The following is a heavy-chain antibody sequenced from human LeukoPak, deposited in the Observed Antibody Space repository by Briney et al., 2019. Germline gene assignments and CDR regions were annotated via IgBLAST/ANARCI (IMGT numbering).Heavy chain of an antibody. D-gene: IGHD6-6*01. CDR2: INHSGST. CDR1: GGSFSGYY. V-gene: IGHV4-34*01. Sequence: SETLSLTCAVYGGSFSGYYWSWIRQPPGEGLEWIGEINHSGSTNYNPSLKSRVTISVDTSKNQFSLKLSSVTAADTAVYYCARGRIAARSGRNYYYYGMDVWGQGTTVTVSS. J-gene: IGHJ6*02. CDR3: ARGRIAARSGRNYYYYGMDV.